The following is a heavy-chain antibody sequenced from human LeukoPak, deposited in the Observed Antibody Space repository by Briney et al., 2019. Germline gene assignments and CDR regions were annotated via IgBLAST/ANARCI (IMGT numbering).Heavy chain of an antibody. D-gene: IGHD3-22*01. CDR3: AKDLVDTSGYYYVEYFQN. V-gene: IGHV3-23*01. Sequence: GGSLRLSCAASGFTFSTYAMSWVRQAPGKGLEWVSSISGRGGSTYYADSVKGRFTISRDNSKNTLYLQMNSLRAEDTAVFYCAKDLVDTSGYYYVEYFQNWGQGTLVTVSS. J-gene: IGHJ1*01. CDR1: GFTFSTYA. CDR2: ISGRGGST.